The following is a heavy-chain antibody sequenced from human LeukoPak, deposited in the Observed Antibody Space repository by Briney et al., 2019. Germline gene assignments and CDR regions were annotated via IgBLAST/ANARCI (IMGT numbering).Heavy chain of an antibody. CDR3: ARDGDGYDLRTFDY. D-gene: IGHD5-12*01. CDR1: GFTFSSYG. J-gene: IGHJ4*02. V-gene: IGHV3-33*01. CDR2: IWYDGSNK. Sequence: GGSLRLSCAASGFTFSSYGMHWVRQAPGKGLEWVAVIWYDGSNKYYADSVKGRFTISRDNSKNTLYLQMNSLRAEDTAAYYCARDGDGYDLRTFDYWGQGTLVTVSP.